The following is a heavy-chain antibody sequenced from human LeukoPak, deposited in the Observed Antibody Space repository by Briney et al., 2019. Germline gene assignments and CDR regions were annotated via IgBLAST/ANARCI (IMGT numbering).Heavy chain of an antibody. CDR3: ARVGEYSGSYCDY. CDR2: ISSSSSYT. Sequence: GGSLRLSCAATGFTFSDYYMTWIRQAPGKGLEWASFISSSSSYTNYADSVKGRFTISRDNAKNSLYLQMNSLRAEDTAVYYCARVGEYSGSYCDYWGQGTLVTVSS. D-gene: IGHD1-26*01. V-gene: IGHV3-11*05. CDR1: GFTFSDYY. J-gene: IGHJ4*02.